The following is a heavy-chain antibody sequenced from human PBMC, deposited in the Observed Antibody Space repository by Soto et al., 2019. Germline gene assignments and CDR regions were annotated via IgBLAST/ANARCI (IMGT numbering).Heavy chain of an antibody. V-gene: IGHV1-69*01. D-gene: IGHD6-13*01. Sequence: QVQLVQSGAEVKKPGSSVKVSCKASGGTFSSYAISWVRQAPGQGLEWMGGIIPIFGTANYAQKFQGRVTITADESTSPAYMELSSLRSEDTAVYYCARDRPDRRIAAAGTGYFDYWGQGTLVTVSS. CDR2: IIPIFGTA. CDR1: GGTFSSYA. J-gene: IGHJ4*02. CDR3: ARDRPDRRIAAAGTGYFDY.